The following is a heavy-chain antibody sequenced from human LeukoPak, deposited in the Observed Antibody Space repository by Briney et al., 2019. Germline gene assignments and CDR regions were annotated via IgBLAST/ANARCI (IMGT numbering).Heavy chain of an antibody. CDR2: IYPGDSDT. V-gene: IGHV5-51*01. J-gene: IGHJ3*02. CDR3: ARWGESSGYYSQAFDI. CDR1: GYSFTSYW. Sequence: GESLKISCKGSGYSFTSYWIGWVRQRPGKGLEWMGIIYPGDSDTRYSPSFQGQVTISADKSISTAYLQWSSLKASDTAMYYCARWGESSGYYSQAFDIWGQGTMVTVSS. D-gene: IGHD3-22*01.